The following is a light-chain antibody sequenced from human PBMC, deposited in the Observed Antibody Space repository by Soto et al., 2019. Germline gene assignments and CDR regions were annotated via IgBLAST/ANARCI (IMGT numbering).Light chain of an antibody. J-gene: IGKJ1*01. CDR1: QSVSTNY. Sequence: EIVLTQSPGTLSLSPGERATLSCRASQSVSTNYLAWYQRKPGQAPRLLIYGASSRATDIPRRFSGSGSGTDFTLTITRLELEDFAVYYCQQYGSSPPTFGQGTKVEV. CDR2: GAS. V-gene: IGKV3-20*01. CDR3: QQYGSSPPT.